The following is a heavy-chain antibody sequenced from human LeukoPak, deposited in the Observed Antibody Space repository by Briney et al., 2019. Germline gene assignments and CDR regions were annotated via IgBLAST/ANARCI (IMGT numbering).Heavy chain of an antibody. J-gene: IGHJ4*02. CDR1: GFTFSSYG. V-gene: IGHV3-30*03. CDR2: ISYDGSNK. D-gene: IGHD5-24*01. CDR3: ARDAGRWLQSENFDY. Sequence: GRSLRLSCAASGFTFSSYGMHWVRQAPGKGLEWVAVISYDGSNKYYADSVKGRFTISRDNSKNTLYLQMNSLRAEDTAVYYCARDAGRWLQSENFDYWGQGTLVTVSS.